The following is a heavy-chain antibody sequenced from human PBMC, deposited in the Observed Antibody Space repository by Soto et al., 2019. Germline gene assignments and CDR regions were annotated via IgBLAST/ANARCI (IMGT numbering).Heavy chain of an antibody. CDR2: IYYSGST. CDR1: GGSISSGDYY. V-gene: IGHV4-30-4*01. Sequence: SETLSLTCTVSGGSISSGDYYWSWIRQPPGKGLEWIGYIYYSGSTYYNPSLKSRVTISVDTSKNQFSLKLSSVTAADTAVYYCARHAHYDSSGYYYYYYGMDVWGQGTTVTVSS. CDR3: ARHAHYDSSGYYYYYYGMDV. J-gene: IGHJ6*02. D-gene: IGHD3-22*01.